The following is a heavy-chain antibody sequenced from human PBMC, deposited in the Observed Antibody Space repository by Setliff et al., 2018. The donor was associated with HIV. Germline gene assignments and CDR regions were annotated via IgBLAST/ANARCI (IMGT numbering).Heavy chain of an antibody. CDR1: GGSFSGYY. Sequence: PSETLSLTCAVYGGSFSGYYWSWIRQPPGKGLEWIGEINHSGSTNYNMSLWSRVTISLDASRNQFSLELISVTAADTAVYYCARDLLDGTTVGVVVVTAPSWFDPWGQGTLVTVSS. J-gene: IGHJ5*02. D-gene: IGHD2-15*01. CDR2: INHSGST. CDR3: ARDLLDGTTVGVVVVTAPSWFDP. V-gene: IGHV4-34*01.